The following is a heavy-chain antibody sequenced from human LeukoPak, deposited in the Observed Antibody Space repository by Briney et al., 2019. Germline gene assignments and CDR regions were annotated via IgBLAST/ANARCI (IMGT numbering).Heavy chain of an antibody. J-gene: IGHJ3*02. Sequence: NPGGSLRLSCAASGFTFSSYAMNWVRQAPGKGLEWVSTISGSGGSTYYADSVKGRFTTSRDNAKNSLYLQMNSLRAEDTAVYYCARDPPWDILTGSLFDIWGQGTMVTVSS. V-gene: IGHV3-23*01. CDR1: GFTFSSYA. CDR2: ISGSGGST. CDR3: ARDPPWDILTGSLFDI. D-gene: IGHD3-9*01.